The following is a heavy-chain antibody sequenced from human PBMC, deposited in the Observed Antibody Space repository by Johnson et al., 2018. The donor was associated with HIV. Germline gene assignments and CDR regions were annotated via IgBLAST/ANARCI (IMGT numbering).Heavy chain of an antibody. D-gene: IGHD6-6*01. J-gene: IGHJ3*02. CDR1: GFTFSSYA. CDR2: ISYDGRNK. Sequence: QVQLVESGGGVVQPGRSLSLSCAASGFTFSSYAMNWVRQAPGKGLEWVAVISYDGRNKDYANSVKGRFTISRDNSKNTLYLQMGSLRAEDMAVYYCAREGRGSSSGAFDIWGQGTMVTVSS. CDR3: AREGRGSSSGAFDI. V-gene: IGHV3-30*14.